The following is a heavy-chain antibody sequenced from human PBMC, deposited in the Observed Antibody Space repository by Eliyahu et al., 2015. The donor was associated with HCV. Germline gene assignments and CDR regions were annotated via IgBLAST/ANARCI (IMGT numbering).Heavy chain of an antibody. CDR3: AKDLDYYGSGTYYAPLFYYMDV. V-gene: IGHV3-23*01. CDR1: GFXFXSXA. J-gene: IGHJ6*03. CDR2: ISGSGSNT. D-gene: IGHD3-10*01. Sequence: EVDLLESGGGVVQPGGSLRLSCAASGFXFXSXAMXWXRQAPGXGLGWVSIISGSGSNTAYADSVKGRFTISRDNSKNTLYLEMNSLRVDDTAVYYCAKDLDYYGSGTYYAPLFYYMDVWGKGTTVTVSS.